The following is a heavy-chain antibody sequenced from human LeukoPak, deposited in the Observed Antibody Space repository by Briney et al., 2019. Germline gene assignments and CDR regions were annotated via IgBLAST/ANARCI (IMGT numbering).Heavy chain of an antibody. D-gene: IGHD3-9*01. CDR3: ARHISTAGSIQ. J-gene: IGHJ4*02. V-gene: IGHV4-59*08. CDR2: VYNSETT. Sequence: SETLSLTYTISGGSISNYYWSWIRQAPGKGLEWIAYVYNSETTKYNPSLKSRVTISVDTSKRQFSLKLTSVTAADTAFYYCARHISTAGSIQWGQGTLVTVSS. CDR1: GGSISNYY.